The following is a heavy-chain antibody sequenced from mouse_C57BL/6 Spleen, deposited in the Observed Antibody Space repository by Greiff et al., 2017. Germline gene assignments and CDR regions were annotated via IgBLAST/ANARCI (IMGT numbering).Heavy chain of an antibody. CDR1: GYTFTSYW. J-gene: IGHJ4*01. CDR2: IDPSDSYT. V-gene: IGHV1-69*01. D-gene: IGHD1-1*01. Sequence: QVQLQQPGAELVMPGASVKLSCKASGYTFTSYWMHWVKQRPGQGLEWIGEIDPSDSYTNYNQKFKGKSTLTVDTSSSTAYMQLSSLTSEDSAVYDCARCTCVVAPNGAMDYWGQGTSVTGSS. CDR3: ARCTCVVAPNGAMDY.